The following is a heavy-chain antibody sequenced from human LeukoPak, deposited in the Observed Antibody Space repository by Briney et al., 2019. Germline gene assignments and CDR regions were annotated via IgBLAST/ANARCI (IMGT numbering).Heavy chain of an antibody. CDR1: GFTFSSYA. D-gene: IGHD2-2*02. V-gene: IGHV3-23*01. J-gene: IGHJ4*02. Sequence: GGSLRLSCAASGFTFSSYAMSWVRQAPGKGLEWVSTISGSGGSTYYADSVKGRFTISRDISKTTLFLQMNSLRAEDTAVYYCAKEGHLGYCSRTTCYIDYWGQGTLVTVSS. CDR3: AKEGHLGYCSRTTCYIDY. CDR2: ISGSGGST.